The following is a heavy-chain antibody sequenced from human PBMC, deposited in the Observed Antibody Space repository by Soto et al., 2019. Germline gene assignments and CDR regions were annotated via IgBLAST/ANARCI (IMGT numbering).Heavy chain of an antibody. Sequence: QVQLQESGPGLVKPSGTLSLTCAVSGGSISSDYWWTWVRQPPGKGLEWIAEMYHSGSTNYNTSLKRRVNISVDKSKNQISLKLSSVTAADTAVYYCARVLSSGWSRFDYWGQGTLVTVSS. CDR1: GGSISSDYW. J-gene: IGHJ4*02. D-gene: IGHD6-19*01. CDR3: ARVLSSGWSRFDY. CDR2: MYHSGST. V-gene: IGHV4-4*02.